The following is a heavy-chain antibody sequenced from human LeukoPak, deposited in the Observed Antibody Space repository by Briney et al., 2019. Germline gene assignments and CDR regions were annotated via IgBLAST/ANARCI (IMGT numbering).Heavy chain of an antibody. CDR1: GFTFDDYG. J-gene: IGHJ4*02. Sequence: GGSLRLSCAASGFTFDDYGMSWVRQAPGKGLEWVSGINWNGGSTGYADSVKGRFTISRDNAKNSLYLQMSSLRAEDTAVYYCARDSITAALFDYWGQGTLVTVSS. D-gene: IGHD6-13*01. CDR3: ARDSITAALFDY. V-gene: IGHV3-20*04. CDR2: INWNGGST.